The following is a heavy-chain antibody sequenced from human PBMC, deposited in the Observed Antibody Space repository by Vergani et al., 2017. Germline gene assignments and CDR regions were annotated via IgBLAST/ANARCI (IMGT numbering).Heavy chain of an antibody. D-gene: IGHD6-6*01. CDR3: AKDLGTSYGGGWFDP. CDR2: ISWNSNSI. J-gene: IGHJ5*02. CDR1: GFTSAGYA. Sequence: EVQLEESGGGLVLPGRSLRLSCVASGFTSAGYAMHWVRQAPGKGLEWVSGISWNSNSIDYADSVKGRFTISRDNAKNSLYLQMNSLRAEDTALYYCAKDLGTSYGGGWFDPWGKGPLVPVSS. V-gene: IGHV3-9*02.